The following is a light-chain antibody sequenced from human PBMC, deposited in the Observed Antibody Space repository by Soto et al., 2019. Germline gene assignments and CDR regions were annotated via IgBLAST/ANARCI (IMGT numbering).Light chain of an antibody. CDR2: GNS. CDR1: SSNIGAGYD. Sequence: QSVLTQPPSVSGAPGQRVTISCTGSSSNIGAGYDIQWYQQFPGAAPKLLIFGNSNRPSGVPDRFSGSRSGTSASLAITGLQAEDEADYFCQSYDISLSVSVIFGGGTKLTVL. J-gene: IGLJ2*01. CDR3: QSYDISLSVSVI. V-gene: IGLV1-40*01.